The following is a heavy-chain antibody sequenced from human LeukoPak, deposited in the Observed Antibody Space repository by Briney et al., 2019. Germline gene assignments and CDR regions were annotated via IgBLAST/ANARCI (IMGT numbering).Heavy chain of an antibody. J-gene: IGHJ5*02. D-gene: IGHD6-13*01. CDR3: ARGDSGYSSSWYNWFDP. CDR1: GGSISSSSYY. V-gene: IGHV4-39*07. CDR2: IYYSGST. Sequence: SETLSLTCTVSGGSISSSSYYWGWIRQPPGKGLEWIGSIYYSGSTYYNPSLKSRVTISVDTSKNQFSLKLSSVTAADTAVYYCARGDSGYSSSWYNWFDPWGQGTLVTVSS.